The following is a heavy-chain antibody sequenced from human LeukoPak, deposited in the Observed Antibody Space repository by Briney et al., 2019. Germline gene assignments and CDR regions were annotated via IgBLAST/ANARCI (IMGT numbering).Heavy chain of an antibody. CDR1: GYTFTAYY. V-gene: IGHV1-2*02. CDR2: INPNSGGT. J-gene: IGHJ4*02. Sequence: GASVKVSCKASGYTFTAYYIHWVRQAPGQGLEWMGWINPNSGGTNSAQKFQGRVTMTRDTSISTAYMELSRLRSDDTAVYYCARVSDSSSLYSPSDYWGQGTLVTVSS. D-gene: IGHD6-13*01. CDR3: ARVSDSSSLYSPSDY.